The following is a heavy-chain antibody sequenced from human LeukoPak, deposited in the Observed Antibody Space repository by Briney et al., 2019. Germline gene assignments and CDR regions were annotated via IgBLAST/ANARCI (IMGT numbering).Heavy chain of an antibody. CDR2: INHSGST. CDR3: ARRPAYDSSGYYYPFDY. CDR1: GGSFSGYY. Sequence: SETLSLTCAVYGGSFSGYYWSWIRQPPGKGLEWIGEINHSGSTNYNPSLKSRVTISVDTSKNQFSLKLSSVTAADTAVYYRARRPAYDSSGYYYPFDYWGQGTLVTVSS. J-gene: IGHJ4*02. V-gene: IGHV4-34*01. D-gene: IGHD3-22*01.